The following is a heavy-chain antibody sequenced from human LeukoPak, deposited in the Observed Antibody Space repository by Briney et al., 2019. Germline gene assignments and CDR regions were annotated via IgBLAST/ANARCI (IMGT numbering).Heavy chain of an antibody. V-gene: IGHV3-20*01. CDR2: INWNGGST. CDR3: ARALLEGATYYDY. CDR1: GFTFDDYG. D-gene: IGHD1-26*01. J-gene: IGHJ4*02. Sequence: GGSLGLSCAASGFTFDDYGTSWVRQAPGKGLEWVSGINWNGGSTGYADSVKGRFTISRDNAKNSLYLQMNSLRAEDTALYHCARALLEGATYYDYWGQGTLVTVSS.